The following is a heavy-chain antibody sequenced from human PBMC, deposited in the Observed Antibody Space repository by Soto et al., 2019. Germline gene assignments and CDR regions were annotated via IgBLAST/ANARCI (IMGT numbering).Heavy chain of an antibody. D-gene: IGHD2-15*01. CDR3: ARVGCSGGSCYGRELDP. V-gene: IGHV4-31*03. Sequence: SETLSLTCTVSGGSISSGGYYWSWIRQHPGKGLEWIGYIYYSGSTYYNPSLKSRVTISVDTSKNQFSLKLSSVTAADTAVYYCARVGCSGGSCYGRELDPWGQGTLVTVSX. CDR2: IYYSGST. CDR1: GGSISSGGYY. J-gene: IGHJ5*02.